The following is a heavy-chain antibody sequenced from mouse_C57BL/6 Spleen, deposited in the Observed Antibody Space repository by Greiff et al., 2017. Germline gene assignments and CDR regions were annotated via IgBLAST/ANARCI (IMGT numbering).Heavy chain of an antibody. CDR1: GYTFTSYD. J-gene: IGHJ4*01. D-gene: IGHD4-1*01. Sequence: QVQLKESGPELVKPGASVKLSCKASGYTFTSYDINWVKQRPGQGLEWIGWIYPRDGSTKYNEKFKGKATLTVDTSSSTAYMELHSLTSEDSAVYFCARWESYYAMDYWGQGTSVTVSS. CDR2: IYPRDGST. V-gene: IGHV1-85*01. CDR3: ARWESYYAMDY.